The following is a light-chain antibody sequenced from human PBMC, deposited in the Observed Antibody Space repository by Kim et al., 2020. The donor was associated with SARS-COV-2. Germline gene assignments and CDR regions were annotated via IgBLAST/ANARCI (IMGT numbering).Light chain of an antibody. J-gene: IGKJ2*01. CDR3: HQYNDWPPGYT. V-gene: IGKV3-15*01. CDR1: PSVSSI. CDR2: GAS. Sequence: SSGDTADLSCMASPSVSSILAWYQRKRGRAPTLLIYGASTRATGIPARFSGSGSGTEFTLSITSLQSEEFALYYVHQYNDWPPGYTFGQGTKLEI.